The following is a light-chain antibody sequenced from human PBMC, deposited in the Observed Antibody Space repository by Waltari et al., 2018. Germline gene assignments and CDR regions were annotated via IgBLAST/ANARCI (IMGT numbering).Light chain of an antibody. V-gene: IGKV3-20*01. CDR2: DAF. CDR1: QSVRSTY. CDR3: QQYGGSPWT. Sequence: EILLTQSPGTLSLSPGERATLSCRATQSVRSTYLAWYQQKPGQAPRLLIYDAFNRATGIPDRFSGGGSGTDFTLTISRLEPEDFAVYYCQQYGGSPWTFGQGTKVEMK. J-gene: IGKJ1*01.